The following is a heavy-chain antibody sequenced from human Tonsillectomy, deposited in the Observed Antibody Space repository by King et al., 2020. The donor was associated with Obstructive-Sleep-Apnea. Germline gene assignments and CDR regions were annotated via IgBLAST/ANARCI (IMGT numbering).Heavy chain of an antibody. CDR1: GYTFTGYY. CDR3: ARDRGNWYFDL. V-gene: IGHV1-2*04. D-gene: IGHD3-10*01. Sequence: VQLVQSGAEVKKPGASVKVSCKTSGYTFTGYYIHWVRQAPGQGLEWMGWINPNSVDTNYAQKFQDWVTMTRDTSVSTAYMEMSRLRSDDTAVYYCARDRGNWYFDLWGRGTLVTVSS. CDR2: INPNSVDT. J-gene: IGHJ2*01.